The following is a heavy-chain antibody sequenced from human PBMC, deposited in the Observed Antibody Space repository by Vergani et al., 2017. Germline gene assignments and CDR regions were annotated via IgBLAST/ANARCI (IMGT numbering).Heavy chain of an antibody. CDR1: GFTFDDYA. CDR3: GRGSDNYN. Sequence: EVQLVESGGGLVKPGGSLRLSCAASGFTFDDYAMHWVRQAPGKGLEWVSGISWNSDIIDYADSVKGRFTISRDNAKNSLYLQMNSLRVEDTAVYYCGRGSDNYNWGQGALVTV. J-gene: IGHJ4*02. CDR2: ISWNSDII. D-gene: IGHD1-1*01. V-gene: IGHV3-9*01.